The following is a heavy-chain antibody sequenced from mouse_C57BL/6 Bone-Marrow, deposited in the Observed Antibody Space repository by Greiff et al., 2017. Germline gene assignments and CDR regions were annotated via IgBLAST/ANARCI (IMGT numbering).Heavy chain of an antibody. CDR1: GFTFSSYG. CDR2: ISSGGSYT. Sequence: DVKLVESGGDLVKPGGSLKLSCAASGFTFSSYGMSWVRQTPDKRLEWVATISSGGSYTYYPDSVKGRFTISRDNAKNTLYLQMSSPKSEDTAMYYCERLPNWTNYAMDYWGQGTSVTVSS. D-gene: IGHD4-1*01. V-gene: IGHV5-6*02. CDR3: ERLPNWTNYAMDY. J-gene: IGHJ4*01.